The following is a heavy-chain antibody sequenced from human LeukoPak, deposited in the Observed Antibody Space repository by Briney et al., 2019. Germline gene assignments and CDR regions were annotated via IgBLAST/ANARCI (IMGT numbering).Heavy chain of an antibody. J-gene: IGHJ3*01. D-gene: IGHD6-25*01. CDR2: IYTGGNT. V-gene: IGHV3-53*01. CDR3: ASPSSGQSFLL. Sequence: GGSLRFSCSASGFIGSSNYRNWLRQAPGKGLEWVSVIYTGGNTYYADSVKGRFTISRGNSKNTLYLQMHSLRAEDTALYYCASPSSGQSFLLWRRGTMVTVSS. CDR1: GFIGSSNY.